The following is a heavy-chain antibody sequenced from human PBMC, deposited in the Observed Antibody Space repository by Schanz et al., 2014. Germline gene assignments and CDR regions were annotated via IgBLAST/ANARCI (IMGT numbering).Heavy chain of an antibody. V-gene: IGHV3-23*01. CDR2: IGTSGGT. J-gene: IGHJ4*02. Sequence: EVQLLESGEGLVQLGGSLKLSCAASGLIFSNYVMSWVRQAPGKGLEWVSTIGTSGGTNYAESVKGRFTISRDNSKNTLYLQMNSLRAEDTAVYFCAKIERNEDWGQGTLVTVSS. CDR3: AKIERNED. CDR1: GLIFSNYV. D-gene: IGHD1-1*01.